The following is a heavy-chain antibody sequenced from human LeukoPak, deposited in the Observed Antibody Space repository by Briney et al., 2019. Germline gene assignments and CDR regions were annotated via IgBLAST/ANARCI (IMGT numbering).Heavy chain of an antibody. D-gene: IGHD1-26*01. CDR3: ARRGPTSLYYVMDV. V-gene: IGHV3-30-3*01. Sequence: GGSLRLSCAASGFTFSSYAMHWVRQAPGKGLEWVAVISYDGDNKYYADSVKGRFTISRDNSKSTLYLQLNSLRAEDTAVFYCARRGPTSLYYVMDVWGQGTTVTVS. J-gene: IGHJ6*02. CDR2: ISYDGDNK. CDR1: GFTFSSYA.